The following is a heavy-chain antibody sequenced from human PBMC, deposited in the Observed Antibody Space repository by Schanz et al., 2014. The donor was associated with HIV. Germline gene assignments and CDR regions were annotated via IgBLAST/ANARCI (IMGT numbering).Heavy chain of an antibody. Sequence: VQLVQSGAEVRKPGASVKVACRVSGFTLTSYYMHWVRQAPGQGLEWMGIINPSGGRTNYAQKFQGRVSMTADTSTSTVYMELRSLRSEDTAVYYCARDSPVAAGTLDYWGQGTLVTVSS. D-gene: IGHD6-13*01. CDR3: ARDSPVAAGTLDY. J-gene: IGHJ4*02. CDR2: INPSGGRT. CDR1: GFTLTSYY. V-gene: IGHV1-46*01.